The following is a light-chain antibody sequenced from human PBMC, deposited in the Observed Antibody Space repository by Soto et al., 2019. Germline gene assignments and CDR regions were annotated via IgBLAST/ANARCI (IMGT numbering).Light chain of an antibody. CDR3: QQYVTSPRT. V-gene: IGKV3-20*01. Sequence: EIVLTQSPDTLSLSPGETDTLSCRASQSLRATYVAWYQQRPGQAPRLLIYGASFRATGIPARFSGRGSGTDFTLSSSRLEPEDFAVYYCQQYVTSPRTFGQGTKVDIK. CDR1: QSLRATY. CDR2: GAS. J-gene: IGKJ1*01.